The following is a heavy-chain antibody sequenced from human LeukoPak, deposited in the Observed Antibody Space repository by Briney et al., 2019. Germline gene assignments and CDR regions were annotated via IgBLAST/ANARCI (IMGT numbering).Heavy chain of an antibody. Sequence: GGSLRLSCAASGFTFITYWMSWVRQAPGKGLEWVANIKQDGSEKYYVDSVKGRFAISRDNAKNSLYLQMNSLRAEDTAVYYCARAKAGSSWKGSWKKYYYMDVWGKGTTVTVSS. CDR1: GFTFITYW. CDR2: IKQDGSEK. CDR3: ARAKAGSSWKGSWKKYYYMDV. V-gene: IGHV3-7*01. D-gene: IGHD6-13*01. J-gene: IGHJ6*03.